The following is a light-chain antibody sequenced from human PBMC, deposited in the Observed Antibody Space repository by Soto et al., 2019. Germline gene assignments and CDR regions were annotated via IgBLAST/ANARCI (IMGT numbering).Light chain of an antibody. J-gene: IGKJ2*01. CDR3: QQYGSSPGYT. Sequence: EIVLTQSPGTLSLSPGERPTLSCRARQSVSSSYLAWYQQKPGQAPRLLIYGASSRATGIPDRFSGSGSGTDFTLTISRLEPEDFAVYYCQQYGSSPGYTFGQGTKLEIK. CDR2: GAS. V-gene: IGKV3-20*01. CDR1: QSVSSSY.